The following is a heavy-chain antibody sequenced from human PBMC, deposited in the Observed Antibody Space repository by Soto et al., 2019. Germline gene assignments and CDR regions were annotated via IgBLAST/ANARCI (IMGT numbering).Heavy chain of an antibody. CDR2: IYWRRTQ. D-gene: IGHD2-15*01. CDR3: IHRGEGRRHFDY. V-gene: IGHV2-5*05. Sequence: QITLQESGPSVVKPTQTLTLTCTFSGFSLNDSGVAVGWVRQTPNKALEWLGLIYWRRTQRYGPSLDTRVTITKDSSKNQVVLTMSNMAPVDTGTYFCIHRGEGRRHFDYWGQGALVTVSS. J-gene: IGHJ4*02. CDR1: GFSLNDSGVA.